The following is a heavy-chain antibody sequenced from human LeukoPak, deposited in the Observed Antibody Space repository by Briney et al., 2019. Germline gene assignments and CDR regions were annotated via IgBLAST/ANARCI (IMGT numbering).Heavy chain of an antibody. V-gene: IGHV3-7*01. CDR1: GFTFSTYW. D-gene: IGHD3-9*01. J-gene: IGHJ4*02. CDR3: ARQTAGYYSPFDY. Sequence: GGSLRLSCAASGFTFSTYWMSWVRQAPGKGLEWVANIKQNGSETHYLDSMKGRFTISRDNANNSVYLHMSNLRAEDSAVYFCARQTAGYYSPFDYWGQGTLVTVSS. CDR2: IKQNGSET.